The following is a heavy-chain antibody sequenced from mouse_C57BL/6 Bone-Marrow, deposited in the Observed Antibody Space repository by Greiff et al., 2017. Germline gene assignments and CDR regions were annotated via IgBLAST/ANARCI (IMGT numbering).Heavy chain of an antibody. V-gene: IGHV1-4*01. CDR3: APNWADY. D-gene: IGHD4-1*01. CDR2: INPSSGYT. J-gene: IGHJ2*01. Sequence: VQLVESGAELARPGASVKMSCKASGYTFTSYTMHWVKQRPGQGLEWIGYINPSSGYTKYNQKFKDKATLTADKSSSTAYMQLSSLTSEDSAVYYCAPNWADYWGQGTTLTVSS. CDR1: GYTFTSYT.